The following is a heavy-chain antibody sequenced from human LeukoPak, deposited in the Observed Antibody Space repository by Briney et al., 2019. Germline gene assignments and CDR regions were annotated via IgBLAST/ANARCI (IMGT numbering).Heavy chain of an antibody. D-gene: IGHD6-13*01. CDR3: ARQPAAAGTLGLDY. CDR1: GGSISSYY. J-gene: IGHJ4*02. V-gene: IGHV4-59*01. Sequence: PSETLSLTCTVSGGSISSYYWSWIRQPPGKGLEWIGYIYYSGSTNYNPSLKSRVTISVDTSKNQFSLKLSSVTAADTAVYYCARQPAAAGTLGLDYWGQGTLVTVSS. CDR2: IYYSGST.